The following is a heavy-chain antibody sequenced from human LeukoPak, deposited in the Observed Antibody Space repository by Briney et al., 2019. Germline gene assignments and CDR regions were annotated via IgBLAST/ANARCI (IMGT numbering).Heavy chain of an antibody. D-gene: IGHD3-3*01. J-gene: IGHJ5*02. CDR1: GGSISSSYYY. CDR2: IYYSGST. V-gene: IGHV4-39*07. CDR3: ARAEDDGWFDP. Sequence: PSETLSLTCTVSGGSISSSYYYWGWIRQPPGKGLEWIGNIYYSGSTYYNPSLKSRVTISVDTSKNQFSLKLSSVTAADTAVYYCARAEDDGWFDPWGQGTLVTVSS.